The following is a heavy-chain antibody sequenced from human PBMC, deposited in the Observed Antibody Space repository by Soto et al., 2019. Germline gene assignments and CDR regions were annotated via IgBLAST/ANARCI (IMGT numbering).Heavy chain of an antibody. D-gene: IGHD2-2*01. CDR2: IKQDGGEK. Sequence: EVQLVESGGGLVQPGGSLRLSCAASGFTFSSYWMSWVRQAPGKGLEWVANIKQDGGEKYYVDSVKGRFTISRDNAKNSLYLQMNSLRAEDTAVYYCARDQGRYCSSTSCYFDYWGQGTLVTVSS. CDR3: ARDQGRYCSSTSCYFDY. V-gene: IGHV3-7*01. CDR1: GFTFSSYW. J-gene: IGHJ4*02.